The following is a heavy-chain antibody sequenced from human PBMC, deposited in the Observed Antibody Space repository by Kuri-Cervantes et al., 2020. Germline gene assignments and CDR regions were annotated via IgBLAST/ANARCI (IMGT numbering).Heavy chain of an antibody. CDR2: ISSSRSTI. V-gene: IGHV3-48*01. J-gene: IGHJ6*03. Sequence: AESLRLSCAASGFTLRTYCMHWVRQAPGEGPEWVSYISSSRSTIYYADSVKGRFTISRDNAKNSLYLQMNSLRAEDTAVFYCAKVNYFYMDVWGKGTTVTVSS. CDR3: AKVNYFYMDV. CDR1: GFTLRTYC.